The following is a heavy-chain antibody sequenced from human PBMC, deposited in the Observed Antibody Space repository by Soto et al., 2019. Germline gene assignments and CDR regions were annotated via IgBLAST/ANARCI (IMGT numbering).Heavy chain of an antibody. J-gene: IGHJ2*01. CDR3: SRLLRDGLRERYFSSFDL. CDR1: GASISSGGYY. CDR2: IYYIGTS. D-gene: IGHD3-16*01. V-gene: IGHV4-31*03. Sequence: QVQLQESGPGLVKPSQTLSLTCTVSGASISSGGYYWGWIRQHPGKGLEWIGFIYYIGTSYYNPSLERRLTLSVYTSKNHFSRTLTSVTAADPAVYSCSRLLRDGLRERYFSSFDLWGRGTLVTVSS.